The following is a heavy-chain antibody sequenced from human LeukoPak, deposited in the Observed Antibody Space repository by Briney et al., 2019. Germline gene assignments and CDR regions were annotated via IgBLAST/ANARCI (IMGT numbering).Heavy chain of an antibody. D-gene: IGHD2-21*02. CDR3: ARDRGAYCGGDRYLGFDY. V-gene: IGHV3-21*01. Sequence: GGSLRLSCAASGFTFSSYTMNWVRQAPGKGLEWVSSIAGSSGYISYADSVKGRFTISRDNAKKSLYLQMTSLTAEDTAAYYCARDRGAYCGGDRYLGFDYWGRGTLVTVSS. J-gene: IGHJ4*01. CDR2: IAGSSGYI. CDR1: GFTFSSYT.